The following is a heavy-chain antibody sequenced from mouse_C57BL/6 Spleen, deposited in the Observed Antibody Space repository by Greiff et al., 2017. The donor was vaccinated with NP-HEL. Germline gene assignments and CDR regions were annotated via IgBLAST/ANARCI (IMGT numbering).Heavy chain of an antibody. D-gene: IGHD1-1*01. V-gene: IGHV5-4*03. CDR1: GFTFSSYA. J-gene: IGHJ3*01. CDR2: ISDGGSYT. Sequence: EVKLVESGGGLVKPGGSLKLSCAASGFTFSSYAMSWVRQTPEKRLEWVATISDGGSYTYYPDNVKGRFTISRDNAKNNLYLQMSHLKSEDTAMYYCARGITTDEFAYWGQGTLVTVSA. CDR3: ARGITTDEFAY.